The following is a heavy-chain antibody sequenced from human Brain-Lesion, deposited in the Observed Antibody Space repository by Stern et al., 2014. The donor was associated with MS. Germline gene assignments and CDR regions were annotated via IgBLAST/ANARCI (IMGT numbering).Heavy chain of an antibody. J-gene: IGHJ6*02. V-gene: IGHV4-61*02. D-gene: IGHD2-2*01. CDR2: IFNSGST. Sequence: VQLVESGPGLVKPSQTLSLSCTVSGGSISSGGYYWSWIRQPAGKGLEWIGRIFNSGSTSYNPSLKSRVPISIYTSQNQFSLRLNSMTAADTAVYYCARGRVVPGFQYYATDVWGQGTTVIVSS. CDR1: GGSISSGGYY. CDR3: ARGRVVPGFQYYATDV.